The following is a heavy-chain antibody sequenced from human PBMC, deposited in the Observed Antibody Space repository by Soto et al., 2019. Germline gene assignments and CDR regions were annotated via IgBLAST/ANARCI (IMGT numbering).Heavy chain of an antibody. CDR1: GFTFSNYA. CDR3: AKRGTCSGDDY. V-gene: IGHV3-23*01. D-gene: IGHD2-21*01. J-gene: IGHJ4*02. CDR2: IGGGGSPT. Sequence: EVQLLQSGGGVVQPGGSLRLSCAASGFTFSNYAMRWIRQAPGKGLEWVSAIGGGGSPTYYADSVKGRFTVSRDNSKNTLYLHMNSLRAEDTAVYYCAKRGTCSGDDYWGQGTLVTVSS.